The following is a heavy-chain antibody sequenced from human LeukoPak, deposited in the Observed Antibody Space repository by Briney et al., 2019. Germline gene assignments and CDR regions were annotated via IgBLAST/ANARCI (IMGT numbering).Heavy chain of an antibody. D-gene: IGHD2-21*02. Sequence: GESLKISCKGSGYSFTSYWIGLVRQMPGKGLELMGIIYPGDSETRYSPSFQGQVTISADTSISPAYRQWRSLKASDSATYDCASYRSVTFGWLDAWGQGTLVIVSS. J-gene: IGHJ5*02. CDR3: ASYRSVTFGWLDA. V-gene: IGHV5-51*01. CDR2: IYPGDSET. CDR1: GYSFTSYW.